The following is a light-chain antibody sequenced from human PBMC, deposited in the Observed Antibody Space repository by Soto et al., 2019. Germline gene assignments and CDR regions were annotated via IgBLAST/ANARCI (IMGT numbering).Light chain of an antibody. J-gene: IGKJ4*01. CDR1: QTISTF. V-gene: IGKV1-39*01. Sequence: DIQMTQSPSSLSASVGDRVTITCRASQTISTFLNWFQQKPGKAPKLLIFAASSLQSGVPSRFSGSGSGTDLTLTITRLQPEDSATYYCQQSYSTPLTFGGGTKVEIK. CDR2: AAS. CDR3: QQSYSTPLT.